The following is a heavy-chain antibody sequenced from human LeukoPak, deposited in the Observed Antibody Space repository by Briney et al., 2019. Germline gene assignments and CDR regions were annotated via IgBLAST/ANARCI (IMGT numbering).Heavy chain of an antibody. CDR2: ISYDGSNK. V-gene: IGHV3-30*18. Sequence: GGSLRLSCAASGFIFSRYGMHWVRQAPGKGLEWVAVISYDGSNKYYADSVKGRFTISRDNSKNTLYLQMNSLRAEDTAVYYCAKRGTVLVVGARDHFDYWGQGTLVTVSS. CDR3: AKRGTVLVVGARDHFDY. J-gene: IGHJ4*02. CDR1: GFIFSRYG. D-gene: IGHD1-26*01.